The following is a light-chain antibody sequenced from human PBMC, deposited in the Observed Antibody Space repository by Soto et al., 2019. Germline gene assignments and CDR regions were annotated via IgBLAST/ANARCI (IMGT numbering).Light chain of an antibody. V-gene: IGLV1-44*01. CDR2: NND. J-gene: IGLJ1*01. CDR1: SSNIGTNS. CDR3: AAWDDSMNGFYV. Sequence: HSVLTQPRSASGTPLQRVTISCSGGSSNIGTNSVNWYQQLPGRAHKLLIYNNDLRPSGVPDRFSGSKSGTSASLAISGLQSEDEADYYCAAWDDSMNGFYVFGIGTKVTVL.